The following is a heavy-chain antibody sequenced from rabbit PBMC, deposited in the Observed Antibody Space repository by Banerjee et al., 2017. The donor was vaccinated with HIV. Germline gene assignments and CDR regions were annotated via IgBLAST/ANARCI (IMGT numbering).Heavy chain of an antibody. CDR3: ARNYVNAFDP. Sequence: QEQLVESGGGLVQPEGSLTLTCTASGFSFSSSYYMCWVRQAPGKGLEWIACISAGSSGFTYFASWAKGRFTISKTSSTTVTLQMTSLTAADTATYFCARNYVNAFDPWGPGTLVTVS. V-gene: IGHV1S45*01. CDR2: ISAGSSGFT. D-gene: IGHD1-1*01. CDR1: GFSFSSSYY. J-gene: IGHJ2*01.